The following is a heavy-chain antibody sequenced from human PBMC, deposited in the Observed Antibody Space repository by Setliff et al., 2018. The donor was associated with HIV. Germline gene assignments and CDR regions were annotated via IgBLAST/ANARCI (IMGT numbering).Heavy chain of an antibody. CDR2: FHYSGST. D-gene: IGHD3-3*01. V-gene: IGHV4-39*01. CDR1: AGSFTSSSYY. Sequence: KPSETLSLTCNVSAGSFTSSSYYWGWIRQPPGKCLEWIGSFHYSGSTSYNPSLRIRVTISVDTSKIQFSLELTSVTAADTAVYYCARPPTTSFNFWGDAFGIWGQGTMVTVSS. CDR3: ARPPTTSFNFWGDAFGI. J-gene: IGHJ3*02.